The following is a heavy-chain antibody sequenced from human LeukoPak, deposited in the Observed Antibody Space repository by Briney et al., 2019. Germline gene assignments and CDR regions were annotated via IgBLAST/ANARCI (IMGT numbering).Heavy chain of an antibody. J-gene: IGHJ4*02. V-gene: IGHV3-23*01. Sequence: GGSLRLSCAASGFTFSSYAMRWVRQAPGKGLEWVLAISGSGGRPYYAGSVKGRFTISRDNSKNTLYLQMNSLRAEDTAVYYCAINPVGDYWGQGTLVTVSS. CDR3: AINPVGDY. D-gene: IGHD4-23*01. CDR1: GFTFSSYA. CDR2: ISGSGGRP.